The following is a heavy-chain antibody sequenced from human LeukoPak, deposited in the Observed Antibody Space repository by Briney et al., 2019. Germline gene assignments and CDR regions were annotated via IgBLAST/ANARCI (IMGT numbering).Heavy chain of an antibody. CDR3: TRVGYIDEGIDY. Sequence: GGSLRLSCAASGFTFSSNWMHWVRHAPGKGLVWVSRINEDGSTTNYADSVKGRSTISRDNAKNSLYLQMNSLRAEDTAIYYCTRVGYIDEGIDYWGQGTLVTVSS. D-gene: IGHD5-24*01. CDR1: GFTFSSNW. CDR2: INEDGSTT. J-gene: IGHJ4*02. V-gene: IGHV3-74*01.